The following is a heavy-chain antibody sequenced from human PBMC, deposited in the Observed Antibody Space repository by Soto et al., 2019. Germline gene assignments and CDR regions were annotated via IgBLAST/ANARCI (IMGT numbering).Heavy chain of an antibody. CDR1: GFTFSSYG. CDR3: ARERVGATDYYYYGMDV. V-gene: IGHV3-33*01. Sequence: QVQLVESGGGVVQPGRSLRLSCAASGFTFSSYGMHWVRQAPGKGLEWVAVIWDDGSNKYYADSVKSRFTISRDNPKNTLYLQMNSLRADDTAGYYCARERVGATDYYYYGMDVWGQGTTVTVSS. D-gene: IGHD1-26*01. J-gene: IGHJ6*02. CDR2: IWDDGSNK.